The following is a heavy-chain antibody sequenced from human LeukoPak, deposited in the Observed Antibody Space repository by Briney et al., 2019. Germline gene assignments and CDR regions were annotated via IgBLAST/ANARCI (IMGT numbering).Heavy chain of an antibody. CDR3: ATIYRKRMVRGVKGYFDY. V-gene: IGHV1-8*01. Sequence: GASVKVSCKASGYPFTSYDINWVRQATGQGLEWMGWMNPNSGNTGYAQKFQGRVTMTEDTSTDTAYMELSSLRSEDTAVYYCATIYRKRMVRGVKGYFDYWGQGTLVTVSS. D-gene: IGHD3-10*01. CDR1: GYPFTSYD. CDR2: MNPNSGNT. J-gene: IGHJ4*02.